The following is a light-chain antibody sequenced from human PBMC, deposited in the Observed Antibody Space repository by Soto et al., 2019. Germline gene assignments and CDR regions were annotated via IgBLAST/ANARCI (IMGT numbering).Light chain of an antibody. Sequence: EIVLTQSPATLSLSPGERATLSCRASQSVSSYLAWYQQKPGQAPRLLIYDASNRATGIPARFSGSGSGTDFTLTIFSLQPEDFGIYYCQQTYISPNTFGQGTKLEIK. CDR3: QQTYISPNT. CDR2: DAS. CDR1: QSVSSY. J-gene: IGKJ2*01. V-gene: IGKV3-11*01.